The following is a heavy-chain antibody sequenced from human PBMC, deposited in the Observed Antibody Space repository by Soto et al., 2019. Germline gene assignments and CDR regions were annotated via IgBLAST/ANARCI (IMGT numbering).Heavy chain of an antibody. J-gene: IGHJ4*02. V-gene: IGHV3-7*01. CDR2: IKQDGSAQ. CDR1: GFTFSTSW. CDR3: VGGAVKSGWYPDDFDY. Sequence: PGGSLRLSCAASGFTFSTSWMTWVRQAPGKGLEWVANIKQDGSAQYYVDSMKGRISVSRDNAKKSLYLQMDSLRADDTAMYCWVGGAVKSGWYPDDFDYWGQGALVTVSS. D-gene: IGHD6-19*01.